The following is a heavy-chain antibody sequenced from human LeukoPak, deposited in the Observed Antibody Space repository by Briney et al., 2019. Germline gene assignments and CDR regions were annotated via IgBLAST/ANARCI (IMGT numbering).Heavy chain of an antibody. CDR2: IIPIFGTA. V-gene: IGHV1-69*01. D-gene: IGHD5-12*01. CDR3: ARDIWESGYAPKGAYYYSMDV. J-gene: IGHJ6*03. CDR1: GGTFSSYA. Sequence: SVKVSCKASGGTFSSYAISWVRQAPGQGLEWMGGIIPIFGTANYGKKFQGRVTITADESTSTAYMELSSLRSEDTAVYYCARDIWESGYAPKGAYYYSMDVWGKGTTVTVSS.